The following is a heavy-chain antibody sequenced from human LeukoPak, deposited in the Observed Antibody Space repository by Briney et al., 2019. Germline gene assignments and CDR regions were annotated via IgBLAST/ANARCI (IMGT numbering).Heavy chain of an antibody. CDR2: ISSSSSEV. V-gene: IGHV3-21*06. Sequence: PGGSLRLSCAASGFTFSAYSMNWIRQAPGKGLEWVSSISSSSSEVYYADSVRGRFTISRDAAENSLYLQVNNLRAEDTAVYYCARGGGANNWDYYFDYWGRGTLVTVSS. D-gene: IGHD1-1*01. CDR3: ARGGGANNWDYYFDY. CDR1: GFTFSAYS. J-gene: IGHJ4*02.